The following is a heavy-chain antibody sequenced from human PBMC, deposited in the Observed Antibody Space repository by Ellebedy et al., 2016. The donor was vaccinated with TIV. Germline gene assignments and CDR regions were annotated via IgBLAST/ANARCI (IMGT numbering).Heavy chain of an antibody. CDR2: INPSGGST. J-gene: IGHJ5*02. CDR3: ARGGIMVRGEEWFDP. V-gene: IGHV1-46*01. D-gene: IGHD3-10*01. Sequence: AASVKVSCKASGYTFTSYYMHWVRQAPGQGLEWMGIINPSGGSTSYAQKFQGRVTMTKDTSTSTVYMELSSLRSEDTAVYYCARGGIMVRGEEWFDPWGQGTLVTVSS. CDR1: GYTFTSYY.